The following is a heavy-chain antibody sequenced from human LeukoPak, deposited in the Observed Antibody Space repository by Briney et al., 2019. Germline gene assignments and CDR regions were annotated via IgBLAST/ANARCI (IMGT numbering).Heavy chain of an antibody. D-gene: IGHD2-2*01. Sequence: GGSLRLSCAASGFTFGSYSMNWVRQAPGKGLEWVSSISSSSSYIYYADSVKGRFTISRDNAKNSLYLQMNSLRAEDTAVYYCARALGRYCSSTSCPIDYWGQGTLVTVSS. J-gene: IGHJ4*02. V-gene: IGHV3-21*01. CDR1: GFTFGSYS. CDR3: ARALGRYCSSTSCPIDY. CDR2: ISSSSSYI.